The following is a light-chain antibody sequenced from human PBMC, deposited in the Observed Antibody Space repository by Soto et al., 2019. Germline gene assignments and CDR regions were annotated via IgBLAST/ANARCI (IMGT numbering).Light chain of an antibody. Sequence: QSVLTQPPSVSAAPGQKVTISCSGSSSNIGNNYVSWYQQFPGTAPKLLIYDNNKRPSGIPDRFSGSKSGTSATLGITGLQTGDEADYYCGTWDSSLSAYVFGTGDQGHRP. V-gene: IGLV1-51*01. CDR2: DNN. J-gene: IGLJ1*01. CDR3: GTWDSSLSAYV. CDR1: SSNIGNNY.